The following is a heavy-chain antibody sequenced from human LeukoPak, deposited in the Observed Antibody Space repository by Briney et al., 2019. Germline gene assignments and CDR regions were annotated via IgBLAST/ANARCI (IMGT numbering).Heavy chain of an antibody. CDR3: ARARSGSSWVEYYFDY. V-gene: IGHV1-2*06. D-gene: IGHD6-13*01. Sequence: ASVKVSCKASGYTFTSYNIHWVRQAPGQGLEWMGRINPNSGGTNYAQKFQGRVTMTRDTSISTAYMELSRLRSDDTAVYYCARARSGSSWVEYYFDYWGQGTLVTVSS. CDR1: GYTFTSYN. CDR2: INPNSGGT. J-gene: IGHJ4*02.